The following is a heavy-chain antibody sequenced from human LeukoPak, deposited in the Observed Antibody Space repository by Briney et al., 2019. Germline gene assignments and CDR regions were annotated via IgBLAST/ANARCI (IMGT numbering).Heavy chain of an antibody. Sequence: SETLSLTCTVSGGSISSSSYYWGWIRQPPGKGLAWIWSLYYSGSTYYNPSLKSRATTSVHTSKHQFSLKLSSVTAAATAVYYCARHDRSGYDFGAFDIWGQGTMVTVSS. J-gene: IGHJ3*02. V-gene: IGHV4-39*01. CDR3: ARHDRSGYDFGAFDI. CDR2: LYYSGST. CDR1: GGSISSSSYY. D-gene: IGHD5-12*01.